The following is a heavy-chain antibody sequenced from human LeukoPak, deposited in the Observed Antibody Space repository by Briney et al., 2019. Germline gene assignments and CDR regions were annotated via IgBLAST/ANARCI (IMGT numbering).Heavy chain of an antibody. J-gene: IGHJ4*02. CDR2: ISDGGGRT. V-gene: IGHV3-23*01. CDR3: TKNQILDDTGSWYAY. CDR1: GYTFRTYA. D-gene: IGHD6-13*01. Sequence: PGGSLRLSCGASGYTFRTYAMSWVRQAPGKGLEWVSGISDGGGRTFYAESVKGRLTVSRDNSKNTLYLRMNSLRAEDTAIYYCTKNQILDDTGSWYAYWGQGTLVTVSS.